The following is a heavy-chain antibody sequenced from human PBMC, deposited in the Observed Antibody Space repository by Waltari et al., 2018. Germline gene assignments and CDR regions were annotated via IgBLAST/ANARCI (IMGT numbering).Heavy chain of an antibody. Sequence: QVQLQESGPGLVKPSETLSLTCTVSGGSISSYYWSWIRQPPGKGLEWSGYIYYSGSTNYHPSLKSRVTISVDTSKNQFSLKLSSVTAADTAVYYCARERDSSSSDAFDIWGQGTMVTVSS. J-gene: IGHJ3*02. CDR1: GGSISSYY. CDR2: IYYSGST. D-gene: IGHD6-6*01. V-gene: IGHV4-59*01. CDR3: ARERDSSSSDAFDI.